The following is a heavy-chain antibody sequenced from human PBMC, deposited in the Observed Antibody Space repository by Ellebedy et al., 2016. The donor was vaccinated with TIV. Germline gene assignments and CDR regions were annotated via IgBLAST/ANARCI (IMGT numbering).Heavy chain of an antibody. D-gene: IGHD3-16*01. CDR3: ARDLRGTYSSLRPSSRPYGMDV. V-gene: IGHV3-48*04. J-gene: IGHJ6*02. CDR1: GFTFSKFS. CDR2: ISSSTSTI. Sequence: GGSLRLSXAASGFTFSKFSMNWVRQAPGKGLEWISYISSSTSTIYYADSVRGRFTISRDNAKNSVYLEMHSLRAEDTAVYFCARDLRGTYSSLRPSSRPYGMDVWGQGTTVTVSS.